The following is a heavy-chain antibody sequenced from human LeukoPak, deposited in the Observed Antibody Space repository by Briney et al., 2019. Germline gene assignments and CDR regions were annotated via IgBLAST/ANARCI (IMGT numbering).Heavy chain of an antibody. D-gene: IGHD2-2*01. CDR1: GFTFSSYW. CDR2: IKPDGSEK. CDR3: ATGYCTSTTCYRSRFDY. V-gene: IGHV3-7*01. J-gene: IGHJ4*02. Sequence: GGSLRLSCAASGFTFSSYWMSWVRQAPGKGLEWVGNIKPDGSEKYYVDSVKGRFTISRDNAKNSLYLQINNLRAEDTAVFYCATGYCTSTTCYRSRFDYWGQGTLVTVSS.